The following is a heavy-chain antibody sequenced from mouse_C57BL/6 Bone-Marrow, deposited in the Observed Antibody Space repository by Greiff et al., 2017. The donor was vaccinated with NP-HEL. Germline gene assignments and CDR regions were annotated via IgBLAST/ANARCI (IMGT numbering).Heavy chain of an antibody. CDR2: ISSGGSYT. V-gene: IGHV5-6*02. D-gene: IGHD4-1*01. CDR1: GFTFSSYG. Sequence: EVKLMESGGDLVKPGGSLKLSCAASGFTFSSYGMSWVRQTPDKRLEWVATISSGGSYTYYPDSVKGRFTISRDNAKNTLYLQMSSLKSEDTAMYYCARRWDPAWFAYWGQGTLVTVSA. CDR3: ARRWDPAWFAY. J-gene: IGHJ3*01.